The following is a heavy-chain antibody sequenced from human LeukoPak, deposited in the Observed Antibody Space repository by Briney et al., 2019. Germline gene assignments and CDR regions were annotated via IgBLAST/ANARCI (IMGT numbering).Heavy chain of an antibody. V-gene: IGHV1-18*01. CDR1: GYTFTSYD. CDR2: ISAYNGNT. J-gene: IGHJ5*02. CDR3: ARNVEPRITMVRGVIIRGVWFDP. D-gene: IGHD3-10*01. Sequence: ASVKVSCKASGYTFTSYDINWVRQAPGQGLEWMGWISAYNGNTNYAQKLQGRVTMTTDTSTSTAYMELRSLRSDDTAVYYCARNVEPRITMVRGVIIRGVWFDPWGQGTLVTVSS.